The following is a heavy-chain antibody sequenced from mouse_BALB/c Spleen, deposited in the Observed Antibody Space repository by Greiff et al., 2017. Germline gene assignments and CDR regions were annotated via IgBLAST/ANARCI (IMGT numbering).Heavy chain of an antibody. V-gene: IGHV1S127*01. D-gene: IGHD3-1*01. CDR1: GYTFTSYW. CDR3: TRVSSGGAWFAY. Sequence: VQLQQPGAELVKPGASVKMSCKASGYTFTSYWMHWVKQRPGQGLQWIGTFDPSYSYTSYNQKFKGKATLTVDTSSSTAYLQLSSLTSEDAAVYYCTRVSSGGAWFAYWGQGTLVTVSA. J-gene: IGHJ3*01. CDR2: FDPSYSYT.